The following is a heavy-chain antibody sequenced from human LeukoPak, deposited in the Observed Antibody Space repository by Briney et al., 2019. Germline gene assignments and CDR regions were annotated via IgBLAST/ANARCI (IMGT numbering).Heavy chain of an antibody. D-gene: IGHD1/OR15-1a*01. CDR1: GFSFSSYS. CDR2: ISSGNSTR. Sequence: PGGSLRLSCAASGFSFSSYSMNWVRQAPGKGLEWVSYISSGNSTRYYADSVKGRFTISRDNAKNSLYLQMNSLRAEDTAVYYCAKDLMGTLDYWGQGTLVTVSS. J-gene: IGHJ4*02. V-gene: IGHV3-48*04. CDR3: AKDLMGTLDY.